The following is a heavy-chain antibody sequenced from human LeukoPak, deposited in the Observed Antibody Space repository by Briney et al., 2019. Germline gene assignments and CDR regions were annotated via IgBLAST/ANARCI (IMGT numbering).Heavy chain of an antibody. J-gene: IGHJ4*02. Sequence: PGGPLRLSCAASGFTFSSYGMHWVRPAPGKGLGWGAVISYDGSNKYYADSVKGRFTISRDNSKNTLYLQMNSLRAEDTAIYYCAKGGDVIVAVATLDHWGQGTRVTVSS. V-gene: IGHV3-30*18. CDR1: GFTFSSYG. CDR3: AKGGDVIVAVATLDH. CDR2: ISYDGSNK. D-gene: IGHD2-2*01.